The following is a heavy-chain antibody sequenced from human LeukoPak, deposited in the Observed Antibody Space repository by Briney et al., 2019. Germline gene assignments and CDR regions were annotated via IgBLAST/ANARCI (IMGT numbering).Heavy chain of an antibody. CDR2: IYTSGST. CDR3: ARDRWGSGYYDY. CDR1: GGSISSYY. Sequence: SETLSLTCTVSGGSISSYYWSWIWQPAGKGLEWIGRIYTSGSTNYNPSLKSRVTISVDTSKNQFSLKLSSVTAADTAVYYCARDRWGSGYYDYWGQGTLVTVSS. J-gene: IGHJ4*02. D-gene: IGHD3-22*01. V-gene: IGHV4-4*07.